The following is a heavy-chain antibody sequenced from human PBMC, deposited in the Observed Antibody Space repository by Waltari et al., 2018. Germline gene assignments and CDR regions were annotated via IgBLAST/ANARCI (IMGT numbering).Heavy chain of an antibody. CDR1: GYTFISYD. V-gene: IGHV1-8*01. CDR2: MNPNRGNT. D-gene: IGHD5-12*01. Sequence: QVQLAQSGAEVKKPGASVKVSCKASGYTFISYDINWVRQAAGHGLEWMGWMNPNRGNTGFGQKFQGRVAMTRNTSISTAYMELSSLRSEDTAVYFCARGVRIVGTTTGNYYFDYWGQGSLVTASS. J-gene: IGHJ4*02. CDR3: ARGVRIVGTTTGNYYFDY.